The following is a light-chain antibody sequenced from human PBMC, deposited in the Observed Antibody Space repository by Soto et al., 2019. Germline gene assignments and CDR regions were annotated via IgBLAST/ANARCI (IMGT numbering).Light chain of an antibody. J-gene: IGLJ2*01. CDR3: GTWDCSLSAGV. Sequence: QSVLTQPASVSAAPGQKVTISCSGSNSNIGNNFVYWYQQLPGTAPKVLIYDNNKRPSGIPDRFSGSKSGTSATLGITGLQTGDEADYYFGTWDCSLSAGVFGGGTKLTVL. CDR2: DNN. V-gene: IGLV1-51*01. CDR1: NSNIGNNF.